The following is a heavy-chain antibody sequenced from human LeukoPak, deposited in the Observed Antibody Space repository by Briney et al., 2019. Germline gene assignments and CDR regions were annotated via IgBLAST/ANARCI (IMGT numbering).Heavy chain of an antibody. CDR3: ARQHEYYFNV. V-gene: IGHV4-59*08. D-gene: IGHD2/OR15-2a*01. CDR1: GASIDNYF. Sequence: PSETLSLTCTVSGASIDNYFWSWIRQSPGKGLEWIGYFYYSGDTNYNPSLKSRATTSVDRSKNQFFLKLTSVTAADTAVYYCARQHEYYFNVWGQGTLVTVSS. J-gene: IGHJ4*02. CDR2: FYYSGDT.